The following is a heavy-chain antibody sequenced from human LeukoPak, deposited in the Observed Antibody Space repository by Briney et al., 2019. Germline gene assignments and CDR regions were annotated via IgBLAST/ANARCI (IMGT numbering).Heavy chain of an antibody. CDR2: IYSGGST. V-gene: IGHV3-53*01. CDR1: GFTVSSNY. Sequence: GGSLRLSCAASGFTVSSNYMSWVRQAPGRGLEWVSVIYSGGSTYYADSVKGRFTISRDNSKNTLYLQMNSLRAEDTAVYYCARDSYYYDSSGYYHGAFDIWGQGTMVTVSS. CDR3: ARDSYYYDSSGYYHGAFDI. J-gene: IGHJ3*02. D-gene: IGHD3-22*01.